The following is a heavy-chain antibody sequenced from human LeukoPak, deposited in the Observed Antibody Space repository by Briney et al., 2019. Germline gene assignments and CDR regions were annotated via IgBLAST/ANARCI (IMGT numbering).Heavy chain of an antibody. D-gene: IGHD3-22*01. CDR2: IYYSGST. Sequence: SETLSLTCTVSGGSISSGGYYWSWIRQPPGKGLEWIGYIYYSGSTNYNPSLKSRVTISVDTSKNQYSLKLSSVTAADTAVYYCARDKVYYYDSSGPGGFDYWGQGTLVTVSS. V-gene: IGHV4-61*08. CDR3: ARDKVYYYDSSGPGGFDY. CDR1: GGSISSGGYY. J-gene: IGHJ4*02.